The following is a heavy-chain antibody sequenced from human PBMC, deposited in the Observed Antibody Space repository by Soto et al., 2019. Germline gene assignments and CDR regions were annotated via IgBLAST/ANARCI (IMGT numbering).Heavy chain of an antibody. Sequence: QVQLVQSGAEVKKPGASVKVSCKASGYTFTSYGISWVRQAPGQGLEWMGWISAYNGNTNYAQKLQGRVTMTTDTSKSTAYLEPRSLRSYDTAVYYCARDWTYYYGSGSYSNFDYWGQGTLVTVSS. V-gene: IGHV1-18*01. CDR1: GYTFTSYG. D-gene: IGHD3-10*01. CDR2: ISAYNGNT. J-gene: IGHJ4*02. CDR3: ARDWTYYYGSGSYSNFDY.